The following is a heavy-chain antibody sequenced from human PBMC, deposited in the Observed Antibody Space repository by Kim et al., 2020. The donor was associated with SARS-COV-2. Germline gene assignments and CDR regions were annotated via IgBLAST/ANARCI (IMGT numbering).Heavy chain of an antibody. D-gene: IGHD3-10*01. J-gene: IGHJ4*02. V-gene: IGHV3-64D*06. CDR1: GFTFSSYA. Sequence: GGSLRLSCSASGFTFSSYAMHWVRQAPGKGLEYVSAISSNGGSTYYADSVKGRFTISRDNSKNTLYLQMSSLRAEDTAVYYCVKDGEGLLWFGEPFDYWGQGTLVTVSS. CDR3: VKDGEGLLWFGEPFDY. CDR2: ISSNGGST.